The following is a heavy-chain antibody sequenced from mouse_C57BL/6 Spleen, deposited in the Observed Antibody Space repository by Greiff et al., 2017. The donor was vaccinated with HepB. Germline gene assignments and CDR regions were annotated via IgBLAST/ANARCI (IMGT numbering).Heavy chain of an antibody. V-gene: IGHV1-64*01. J-gene: IGHJ2*01. CDR1: GYPFTSYW. CDR3: ARKEALTGTDY. CDR2: IHPNSGST. Sequence: QVQLQQPGAELVKPGASVKLSCKASGYPFTSYWMHWVKQRPGQGLEWIGMIHPNSGSTNYNEKFKSKATLTVDKSSSTAYMQLSSLTSEDSAVYYCARKEALTGTDYWGQGTTLTVSS. D-gene: IGHD4-1*01.